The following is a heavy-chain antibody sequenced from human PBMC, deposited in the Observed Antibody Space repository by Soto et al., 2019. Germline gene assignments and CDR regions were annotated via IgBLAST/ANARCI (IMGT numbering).Heavy chain of an antibody. CDR1: GFTFSSYG. D-gene: IGHD3-16*01. CDR3: AKDRDYVWGEVVYYFDY. J-gene: IGHJ4*02. CDR2: ISYDGSNK. V-gene: IGHV3-30*18. Sequence: QVQLVESGGGVVQPGRSLRLSCAASGFTFSSYGMHWVRQAPGKGLEWVAVISYDGSNKYYADSVKGRFTISRDNSKNTQYLQMNGLRAEDTAVYYCAKDRDYVWGEVVYYFDYWGQGTLVTVSS.